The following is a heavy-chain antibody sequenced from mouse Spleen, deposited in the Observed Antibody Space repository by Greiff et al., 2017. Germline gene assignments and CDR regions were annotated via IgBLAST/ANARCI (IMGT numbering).Heavy chain of an antibody. CDR3: AREGYGNSAWFAY. CDR1: GYSFTGYF. Sequence: SGGDLVKPGASVKISCKASGYSFTGYFMNWVMQSHGKSLEWIGRINPYNGDTFYNQKFKGKATLTVDKSSSTAHMELRSLASEDSAVYYCAREGYGNSAWFAYWGQGTLVTVSA. V-gene: IGHV1-20*02. CDR2: INPYNGDT. J-gene: IGHJ3*01. D-gene: IGHD2-10*02.